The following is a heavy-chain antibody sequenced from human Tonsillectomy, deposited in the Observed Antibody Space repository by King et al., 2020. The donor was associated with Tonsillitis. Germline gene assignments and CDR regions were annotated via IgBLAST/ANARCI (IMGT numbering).Heavy chain of an antibody. V-gene: IGHV4-31*03. D-gene: IGHD1-26*01. CDR1: GGSISSGGYY. CDR2: SYYSGST. J-gene: IGHJ3*02. Sequence: EQKEAGPGLVKPSQTLSLTCTVSGGSISSGGYYWSWIRQHPGKGLEWIGYSYYSGSTHYNPSLKSRVTISVDTSKNQFSLKLSSVTAADTAVYYCASPLIVGATPRYDAFDIWGQGTKVTVSS. CDR3: ASPLIVGATPRYDAFDI.